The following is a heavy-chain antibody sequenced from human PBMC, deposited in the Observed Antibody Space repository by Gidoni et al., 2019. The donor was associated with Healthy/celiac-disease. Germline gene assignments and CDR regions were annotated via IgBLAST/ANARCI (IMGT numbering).Heavy chain of an antibody. Sequence: QVQLVPSGAEVKKPGSSVKVCCKASGCTFSSYALSRVRQAPGQGLEWMGGIIPILGTANYAQKYQGRVTITADKSTSTADMELSSLRSEDTAVYYCGASIAALPPDYWGQGTLVTVSS. D-gene: IGHD6-6*01. CDR3: GASIAALPPDY. CDR2: IIPILGTA. J-gene: IGHJ4*02. V-gene: IGHV1-69*06. CDR1: GCTFSSYA.